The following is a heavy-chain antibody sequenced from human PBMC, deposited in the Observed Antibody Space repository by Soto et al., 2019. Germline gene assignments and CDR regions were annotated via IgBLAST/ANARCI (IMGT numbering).Heavy chain of an antibody. V-gene: IGHV3-23*01. D-gene: IGHD2-2*01. CDR3: ARDRVCTSATCGEFDYYYYYGMDV. Sequence: EVQLLESGGGLVQAGGSLRLSCAASGFTFSNYAMSWVRQAPGKGLEWVSGISGSGGSTYDADSVKGHFTISRDNSKNTLYLQVHSLRAEDTAIYYCARDRVCTSATCGEFDYYYYYGMDVWGQGTTVTVSS. CDR2: ISGSGGST. J-gene: IGHJ6*02. CDR1: GFTFSNYA.